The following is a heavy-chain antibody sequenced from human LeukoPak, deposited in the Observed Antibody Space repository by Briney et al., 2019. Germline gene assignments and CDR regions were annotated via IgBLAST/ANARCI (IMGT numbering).Heavy chain of an antibody. CDR3: AGSLGYCTSNVCYLKY. Sequence: ASVKDSCKASGYTFTSYGISWVRQATGQGLEWMGWISAYNGNTYYAQKLQGRVTMTTDTYTNTAYMELRSLRSDDTAVYYCAGSLGYCTSNVCYLKYWGQGTLVTVSS. D-gene: IGHD2-8*01. V-gene: IGHV1-18*01. CDR1: GYTFTSYG. J-gene: IGHJ4*02. CDR2: ISAYNGNT.